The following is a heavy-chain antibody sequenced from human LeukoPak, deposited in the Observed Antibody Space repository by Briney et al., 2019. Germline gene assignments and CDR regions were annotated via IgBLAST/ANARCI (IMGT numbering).Heavy chain of an antibody. J-gene: IGHJ4*02. CDR2: ISWDGGST. V-gene: IGHV3-43D*03. CDR1: GFTFDDYA. Sequence: PGGSLRLSCAASGFTFDDYAMHWVRQAPGKGLEWVSLISWDGGSTYYADSVKGRFTISRDNSKNSLYLQMNSLRAEDTALYYCAKDMAHRGDSGSYLDYWGQGTLVTVSS. CDR3: AKDMAHRGDSGSYLDY. D-gene: IGHD1-26*01.